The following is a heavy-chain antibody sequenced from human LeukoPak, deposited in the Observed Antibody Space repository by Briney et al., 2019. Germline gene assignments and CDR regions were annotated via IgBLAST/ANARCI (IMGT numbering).Heavy chain of an antibody. Sequence: SQTLSLTCTVSGGSISSASYYWSWIRQPAGKGLEWIGRIYISGSTNYNPSLKSRVTISVDTSKNQFSLKLSSVTAADTAVYYCARGGYCSGGSCYEFDYWGQGTLVTVSS. D-gene: IGHD2-15*01. CDR3: ARGGYCSGGSCYEFDY. CDR1: GGSISSASYY. J-gene: IGHJ4*02. V-gene: IGHV4-61*02. CDR2: IYISGST.